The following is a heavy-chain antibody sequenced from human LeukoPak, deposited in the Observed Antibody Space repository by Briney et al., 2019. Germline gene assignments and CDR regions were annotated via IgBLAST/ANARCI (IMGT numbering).Heavy chain of an antibody. D-gene: IGHD2-15*01. CDR1: GFTFSTYA. CDR2: IKKDGSEK. Sequence: GGSLRLSCAASGFTFSTYAMNWVRQAPGKGLEWVAIIKKDGSEKYYVDSMKGRFTISRDNAKNSLFLQMNSLRAEDTAIYYCTTDTWYSAGHWGQGTLVTVSS. CDR3: TTDTWYSAGH. J-gene: IGHJ4*02. V-gene: IGHV3-7*03.